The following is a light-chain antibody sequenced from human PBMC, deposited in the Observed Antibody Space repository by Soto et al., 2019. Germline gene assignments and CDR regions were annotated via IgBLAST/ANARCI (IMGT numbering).Light chain of an antibody. V-gene: IGKV1-6*01. Sequence: ALQMTQSPSSLSASVGDRVTITCRASQDIRTELGWYQQKPGKAPKLLIYAASTLHSGVPSRFSGSGSGTDFTLTISSLQPEDFATYYCLQDYNYPRTFGQGT. CDR1: QDIRTE. J-gene: IGKJ1*01. CDR3: LQDYNYPRT. CDR2: AAS.